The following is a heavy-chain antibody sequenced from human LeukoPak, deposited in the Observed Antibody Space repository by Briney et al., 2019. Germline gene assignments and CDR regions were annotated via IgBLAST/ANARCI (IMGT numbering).Heavy chain of an antibody. CDR3: ARVTSDYDADVFDY. CDR2: MNPNSGNT. J-gene: IGHJ4*02. CDR1: GYTFTSYD. V-gene: IGHV1-8*01. Sequence: ASVKVSCKASGYTFTSYDINWGRQATGQGLEWMGWMNPNSGNTGYAQKFQGRVTMTRNTSISTAYMELSSLRSEDTAVYYCARVTSDYDADVFDYWGQGTLVTVSS. D-gene: IGHD4/OR15-4a*01.